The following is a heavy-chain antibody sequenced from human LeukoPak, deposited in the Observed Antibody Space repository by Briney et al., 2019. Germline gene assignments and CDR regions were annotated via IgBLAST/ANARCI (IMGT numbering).Heavy chain of an antibody. V-gene: IGHV3-21*01. CDR3: ARERTGDYVPLDY. J-gene: IGHJ4*02. Sequence: PGRSLRLSCAASGFTFSSYGMNWVRQAPGKGLEWVSSISSSSSYIYYADSVKGRFTISRDNAKNSLYLQMNSLRAEDTAVYYCARERTGDYVPLDYWGQGTPVTVSS. CDR1: GFTFSSYG. D-gene: IGHD4-17*01. CDR2: ISSSSSYI.